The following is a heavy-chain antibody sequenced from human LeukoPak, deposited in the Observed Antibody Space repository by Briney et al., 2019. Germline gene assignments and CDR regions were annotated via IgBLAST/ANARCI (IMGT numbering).Heavy chain of an antibody. CDR2: IKSKTDGGTT. D-gene: IGHD3-10*01. V-gene: IGHV3-15*01. CDR1: GLTFRNAW. Sequence: PGGSLRLSCAASGLTFRNAWMSWVRQAPGKGLEWVGRIKSKTDGGTTDYAAPVKGRFTISRDDSKNTLYLQMNSLKTEDTAVYYCTDSGSPQGGYFDYWGQGTLVTVSS. J-gene: IGHJ4*02. CDR3: TDSGSPQGGYFDY.